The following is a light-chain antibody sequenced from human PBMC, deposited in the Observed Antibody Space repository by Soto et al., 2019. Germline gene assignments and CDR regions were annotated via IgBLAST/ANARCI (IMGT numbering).Light chain of an antibody. V-gene: IGLV1-40*01. J-gene: IGLJ2*01. Sequence: QLVLTQPPSVSGAPGQRVTISCTGSGSNIGAGYDVHWYQHRPGTAPKLLVFGDSHRPSGVPDRFSGSKSGNTASLTISGLQAEDEADYYCCSHAGRGSVLFGGGTKLTVL. CDR1: GSNIGAGYD. CDR2: GDS. CDR3: CSHAGRGSVL.